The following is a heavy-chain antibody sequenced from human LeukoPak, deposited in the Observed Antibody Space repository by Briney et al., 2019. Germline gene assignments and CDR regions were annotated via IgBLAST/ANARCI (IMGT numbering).Heavy chain of an antibody. Sequence: GGSLRLSCAASGSTFDDYAMHWVRQAPGKGLEWVSGISWNSGSIGYADSVKGRFTISRDNAKNSLYLQMNSLRAEDTALYYCAKDLEYSSSSSAFDIWGQGTMVTVSS. D-gene: IGHD6-6*01. CDR3: AKDLEYSSSSSAFDI. CDR1: GSTFDDYA. V-gene: IGHV3-9*01. J-gene: IGHJ3*02. CDR2: ISWNSGSI.